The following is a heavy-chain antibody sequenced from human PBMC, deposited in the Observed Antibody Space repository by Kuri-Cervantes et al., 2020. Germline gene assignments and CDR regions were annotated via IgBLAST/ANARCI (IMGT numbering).Heavy chain of an antibody. V-gene: IGHV3-7*01. CDR3: AKDYYDSSGYYYVPDY. Sequence: GESLKISCVASGFAFSTCWMSWVRQGPGKGLEWVANIKQGGCEKYYVDSVNGRFTISRDNAKNSLCLQMNSLRAEDTAVYYCAKDYYDSSGYYYVPDYWGQGTLVTVSS. CDR1: GFAFSTCW. CDR2: IKQGGCEK. D-gene: IGHD3-22*01. J-gene: IGHJ4*02.